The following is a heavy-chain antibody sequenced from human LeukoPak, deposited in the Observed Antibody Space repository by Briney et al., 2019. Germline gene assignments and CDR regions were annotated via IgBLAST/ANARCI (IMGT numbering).Heavy chain of an antibody. D-gene: IGHD5-12*01. CDR2: IYHSGST. CDR1: GGSISSYY. CDR3: ARDGYSGSDAL. Sequence: SETLSRTCTGSGGSISSYYWSWIRQPPGKGLEWIGYIYHSGSTNYNPSLKSRVTISVDTSQNQFYLKLSSVTAADTAVYYCARDGYSGSDALWGQGTLVTVSS. J-gene: IGHJ4*02. V-gene: IGHV4-59*01.